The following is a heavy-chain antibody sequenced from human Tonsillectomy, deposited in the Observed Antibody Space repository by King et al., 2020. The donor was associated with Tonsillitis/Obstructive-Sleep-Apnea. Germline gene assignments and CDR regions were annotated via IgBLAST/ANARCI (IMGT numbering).Heavy chain of an antibody. Sequence: VQLPQWGAGLLKPSETLSLTCAVYGGSFSGYYWSWIRQPPGKGLEWIGEINHSGSTNYNPSLKSRVTISVDTSKNQFSLKLSSVTAADTAVYYCARGPEYYYGSGSFTDYWGQGTLVTVSS. CDR2: INHSGST. J-gene: IGHJ4*02. CDR1: GGSFSGYY. CDR3: ARGPEYYYGSGSFTDY. D-gene: IGHD3-10*01. V-gene: IGHV4-34*01.